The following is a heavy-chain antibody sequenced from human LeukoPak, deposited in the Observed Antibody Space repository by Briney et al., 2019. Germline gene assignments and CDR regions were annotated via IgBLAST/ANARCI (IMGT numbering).Heavy chain of an antibody. CDR1: GFTFSDYY. V-gene: IGHV3-11*01. J-gene: IGHJ4*02. Sequence: GGSLRLSCAASGFTFSDYYMSWIRQAPGKGLEWVSYISSSGSTIYYADSVKGRFTISRDNAKNSLYLQMNSLRAEDTAVYYCASLTVGTYYYDSSGPDPDYWGQGTLVTVSS. CDR3: ASLTVGTYYYDSSGPDPDY. CDR2: ISSSGSTI. D-gene: IGHD3-22*01.